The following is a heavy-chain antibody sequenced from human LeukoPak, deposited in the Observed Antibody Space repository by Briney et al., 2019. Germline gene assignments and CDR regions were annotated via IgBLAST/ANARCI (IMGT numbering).Heavy chain of an antibody. CDR2: MNPNSGGT. Sequence: ASVKVSCKASGYTFTGYYIHWVRQAPGQGLEWMGWMNPNSGGTNYGQKFRGRVTMTRDTSVSTAYMELSRLTSDDTAVYYCARDRAGDRGNYFDYWGQGTLVTVSS. J-gene: IGHJ4*02. D-gene: IGHD7-27*01. CDR3: ARDRAGDRGNYFDY. V-gene: IGHV1-2*02. CDR1: GYTFTGYY.